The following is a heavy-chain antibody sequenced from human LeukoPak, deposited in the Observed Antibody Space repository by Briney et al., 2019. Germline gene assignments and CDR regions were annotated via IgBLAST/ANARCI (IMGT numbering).Heavy chain of an antibody. D-gene: IGHD1-26*01. CDR1: GYSISSGYY. J-gene: IGHJ3*02. V-gene: IGHV4-38-2*01. CDR2: IYHSGST. Sequence: SETLSLTCAVSGYSISSGYYWGWIRQPPGKGLEWIGSIYHSGSTYYNPSLKSRVTISVDTSKNQFSLKLSSVTAADTAVYYCADGGSYNAFDIWGQGTMVIFSS. CDR3: ADGGSYNAFDI.